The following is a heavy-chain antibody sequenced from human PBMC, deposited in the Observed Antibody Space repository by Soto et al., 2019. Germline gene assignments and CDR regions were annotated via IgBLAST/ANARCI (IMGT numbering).Heavy chain of an antibody. CDR3: ARKDDNIATNYYYGMDV. J-gene: IGHJ6*02. D-gene: IGHD6-13*01. CDR1: CYTFTSYG. CDR2: ISAYNGNT. Sequence: SVKVSFRTACYTFTSYGISWVRRAPVQGLEWMGWISAYNGNTNYAQKLQGRVTMTTDTSTSTAYMELRSLRSDDTAVYYCARKDDNIATNYYYGMDVWGQGTKVTVYS. V-gene: IGHV1-18*04.